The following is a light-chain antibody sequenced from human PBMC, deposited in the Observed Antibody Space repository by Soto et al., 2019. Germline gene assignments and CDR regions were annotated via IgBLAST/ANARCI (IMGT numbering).Light chain of an antibody. CDR3: QQYGSSPKT. V-gene: IGKV3-20*01. Sequence: DMVFTQSPGTLSLSPGERATLSCRASQSVSSSYLAWYQQKPGQAPRLLIYGASSRATGIPDRFSGSGSGTDFTLTISRLEPEDFAVYYCQQYGSSPKTFGQGSKVDIK. CDR2: GAS. CDR1: QSVSSSY. J-gene: IGKJ1*01.